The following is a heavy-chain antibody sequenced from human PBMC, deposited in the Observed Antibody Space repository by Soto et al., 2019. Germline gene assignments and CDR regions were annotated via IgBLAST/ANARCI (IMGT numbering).Heavy chain of an antibody. Sequence: GGSLRLSCAASGFTFSSYGVLWVRQAPGKGLEWVALISYDGSNKYYADSVKGRFTISRDNSKNTLYLQMNSLRAEDTAVYYCAKDTYYHDSSGYYVFDYWGQGT. J-gene: IGHJ4*02. CDR3: AKDTYYHDSSGYYVFDY. D-gene: IGHD3-22*01. CDR1: GFTFSSYG. CDR2: ISYDGSNK. V-gene: IGHV3-30*18.